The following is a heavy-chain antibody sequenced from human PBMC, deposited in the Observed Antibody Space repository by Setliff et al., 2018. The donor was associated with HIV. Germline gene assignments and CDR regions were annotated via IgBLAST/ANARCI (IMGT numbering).Heavy chain of an antibody. CDR1: SGSISSYY. V-gene: IGHV4-4*07. J-gene: IGHJ4*02. Sequence: PSETLSLTCTVSSGSISSYYWNWFRQPAGKGLESLGRIYTSGNMIYNPSLKSRFTTSRDNAKNSLYLQMNSLRAEDAAVYYCAREVWSEDDNWGQGTLVTVSS. D-gene: IGHD3-10*01. CDR2: IYTSGNM. CDR3: AREVWSEDDN.